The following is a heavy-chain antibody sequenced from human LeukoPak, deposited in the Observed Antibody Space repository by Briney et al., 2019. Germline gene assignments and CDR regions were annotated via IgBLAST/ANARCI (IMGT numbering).Heavy chain of an antibody. D-gene: IGHD3-3*01. CDR3: ARGRTRITIFGVVTGHYYYMDV. CDR2: MNPNSGNT. J-gene: IGHJ6*03. V-gene: IGHV1-8*01. Sequence: ASVKVSCKASGYTFTSYDINWVRQATGQGLEWMGWMNPNSGNTGYAQKFQGRVTMTRNTSISTAYMELSSLRSEDTAVYYCARGRTRITIFGVVTGHYYYMDVWGKGTTVTVSS. CDR1: GYTFTSYD.